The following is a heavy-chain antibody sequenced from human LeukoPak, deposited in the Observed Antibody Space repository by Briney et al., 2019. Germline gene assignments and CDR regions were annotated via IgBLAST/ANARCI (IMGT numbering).Heavy chain of an antibody. CDR2: IIPIFGTA. D-gene: IGHD6-13*01. CDR3: ATWGIAAAGTSFDY. CDR1: GGTFSSYA. Sequence: ASVKVSCKASGGTFSSYAISWVRQAPGQGLEWMGGIIPIFGTANYAQKFQGRVTMTEDTSTDTAYMELSSLRSEDTAVYYCATWGIAAAGTSFDYWGQGTLVTVSS. J-gene: IGHJ4*02. V-gene: IGHV1-69*06.